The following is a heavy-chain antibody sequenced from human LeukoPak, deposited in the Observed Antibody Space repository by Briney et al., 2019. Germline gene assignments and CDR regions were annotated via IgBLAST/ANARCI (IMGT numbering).Heavy chain of an antibody. CDR1: GGSINDYY. CDR2: IYYTGRT. Sequence: SETLSLTCTVSGGSINDYYWSWIRQSPGKGLEWIGYIYYTGRTKYDPSVQSRVTISVDTSKNQFSLNLRSVTSADTAVYFCTRVSIHGDSDYWGQGTLVTVFS. CDR3: TRVSIHGDSDY. V-gene: IGHV4-59*01. J-gene: IGHJ4*02.